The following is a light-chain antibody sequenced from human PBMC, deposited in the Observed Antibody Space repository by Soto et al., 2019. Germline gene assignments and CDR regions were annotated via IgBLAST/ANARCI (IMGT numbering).Light chain of an antibody. CDR1: QRVSSN. CDR2: GAS. CDR3: QQYNTWPQALT. Sequence: EIVMTQSPATLSVSPGERATLSCRASQRVSSNLAWYQQKPGQAPSLLIYGASTRATGIPARFSGSGSGTEFTLTFSSLQSEDFAVYYGQQYNTWPQALTFGGGTKVEIK. V-gene: IGKV3-15*01. J-gene: IGKJ4*01.